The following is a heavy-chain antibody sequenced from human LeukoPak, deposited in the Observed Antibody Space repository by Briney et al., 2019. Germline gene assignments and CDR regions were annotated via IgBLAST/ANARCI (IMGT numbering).Heavy chain of an antibody. Sequence: PGGSLRLSCAASGFTFSTYGMHWVRQAPGKGLEWVAVISSDGSNTYYADSVKGRFTISRDNSKNTLYLQMNSLRAEDTAVYYCAYGSSWTYDIDYWGQGTLVTVSS. V-gene: IGHV3-30*03. J-gene: IGHJ4*02. CDR3: AYGSSWTYDIDY. CDR1: GFTFSTYG. D-gene: IGHD6-13*01. CDR2: ISSDGSNT.